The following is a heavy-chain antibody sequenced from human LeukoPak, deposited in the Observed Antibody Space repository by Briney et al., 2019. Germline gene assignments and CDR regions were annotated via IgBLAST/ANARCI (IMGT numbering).Heavy chain of an antibody. J-gene: IGHJ4*02. D-gene: IGHD5-24*01. CDR3: AKASRDGYNLDFDC. Sequence: GGSLRLSCAASGFTLSSYAMSWVRQAPGKGLEWVSIISGSGGTTYSADSVKGRFTISRDNSKNTLYLQMNSLRAEDTAVYYCAKASRDGYNLDFDCWGQGTLVTVSS. CDR1: GFTLSSYA. V-gene: IGHV3-23*01. CDR2: ISGSGGTT.